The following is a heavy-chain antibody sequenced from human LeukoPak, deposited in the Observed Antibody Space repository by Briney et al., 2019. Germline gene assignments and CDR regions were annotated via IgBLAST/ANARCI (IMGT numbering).Heavy chain of an antibody. CDR1: GFTFSSYS. D-gene: IGHD3-22*01. Sequence: GGSLRLSCAASGFTFSSYSMNWVRQAPGKGLEWVSYISSSSSTTYYADSVKGRFTISRDNSKNTLYLQMNSLRAEDTAVYYCAKYAHHVPIVFIDYWGQGTLVTVSS. V-gene: IGHV3-48*01. J-gene: IGHJ4*02. CDR2: ISSSSSTT. CDR3: AKYAHHVPIVFIDY.